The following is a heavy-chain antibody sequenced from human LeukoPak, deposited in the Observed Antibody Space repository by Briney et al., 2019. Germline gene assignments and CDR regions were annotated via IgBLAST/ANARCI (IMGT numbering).Heavy chain of an antibody. D-gene: IGHD2-2*02. CDR1: GYTFTGYY. Sequence: ASVKVSCKASGYTFTGYYMHWVRQAPGQGLEWMGWINPNSGGTNYAQKFPGRVTMTRDTSTSTVYMDLSSLRSEDTAVYYCARALGPAYTKPQGYWGQGTLVTVSS. CDR3: ARALGPAYTKPQGY. J-gene: IGHJ4*02. CDR2: INPNSGGT. V-gene: IGHV1-2*02.